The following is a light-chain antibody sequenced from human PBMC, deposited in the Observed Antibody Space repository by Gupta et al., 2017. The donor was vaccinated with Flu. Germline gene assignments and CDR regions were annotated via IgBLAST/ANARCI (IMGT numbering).Light chain of an antibody. CDR2: NNS. CDR1: SSNIGSNT. J-gene: IGLJ2*01. CDR3: AAWDDTLNGARV. V-gene: IGLV1-44*01. Sequence: SSNIGSNTLNWYQQFPGTAPKLLIYNNSQRPSGVPDRFSGSKSGTSASLAISGLQSEDEADYYCAAWDDTLNGARVVGGGTKLTVL.